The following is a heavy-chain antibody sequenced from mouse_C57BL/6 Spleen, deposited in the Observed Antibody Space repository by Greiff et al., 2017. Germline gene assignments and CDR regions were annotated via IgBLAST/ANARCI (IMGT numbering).Heavy chain of an antibody. D-gene: IGHD4-1*01. J-gene: IGHJ2*01. V-gene: IGHV1-61*01. CDR2: IYPSDSET. CDR1: GYTFTSYW. CDR3: ARGAGTSDY. Sequence: QVQLKESGAELVRPGSSVKLSCKASGYTFTSYWMDWVKQRPGQGLEWIGNIYPSDSETHYNQKFKDKATLTVDKSSSTAYMQLSSLTSEDSAVYYCARGAGTSDYWGQGTTLTVSS.